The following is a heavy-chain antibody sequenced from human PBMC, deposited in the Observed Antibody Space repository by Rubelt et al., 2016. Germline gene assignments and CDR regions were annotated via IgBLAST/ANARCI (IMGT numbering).Heavy chain of an antibody. CDR3: AKEGCTGTTCYSNS. CDR2: LSGSGDTT. CDR1: GFTFSTYA. J-gene: IGHJ5*02. Sequence: GGGLVQPGGSLRLSCAASGFTFSTYAMTWVRQAPGKGLEWVSGLSGSGDTTYYADSVKGRFTISRDNSKNTLYLQMNSLRAEDTAIYYCAKEGCTGTTCYSNSWGQGTLVTVSS. V-gene: IGHV3-23*01. D-gene: IGHD2-2*02.